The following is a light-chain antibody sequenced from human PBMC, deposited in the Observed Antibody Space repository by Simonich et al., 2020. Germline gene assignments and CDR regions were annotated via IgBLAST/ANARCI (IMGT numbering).Light chain of an antibody. CDR1: SSNIGSNT. V-gene: IGLV1-44*01. Sequence: QSVLTQPPSASGTPGQRVTISCSGSSSNIGSNTVNWYQQLPGTAPKLLIYRNNPRPSGVPDRFSGSKSGTSASLAISGLQSEDEADYCCAAWDDSLNGWVFGGGTKLTVL. CDR3: AAWDDSLNGWV. J-gene: IGLJ3*02. CDR2: RNN.